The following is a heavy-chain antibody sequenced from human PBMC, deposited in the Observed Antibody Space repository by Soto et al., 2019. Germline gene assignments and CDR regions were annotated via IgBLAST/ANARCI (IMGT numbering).Heavy chain of an antibody. J-gene: IGHJ3*01. CDR2: IKGDGSEK. V-gene: IGHV3-7*02. CDR3: ANELVLGFHAACGS. D-gene: IGHD2-15*01. Sequence: EVQLLEAGGGLVQPGGSLRLSCAASGLTFNNYWMTWVRQAPGKGLEWVANIKGDGSEKSDGDSVKGQVTISRDNATNSLDLHINSLRYEDAAVYFCANELVLGFHAACGSWGQETLVTVSS. CDR1: GLTFNNYW.